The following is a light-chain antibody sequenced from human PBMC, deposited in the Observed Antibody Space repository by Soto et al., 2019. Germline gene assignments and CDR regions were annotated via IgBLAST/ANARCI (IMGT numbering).Light chain of an antibody. V-gene: IGKV1-9*01. CDR3: QQLNLYPPFT. CDR1: QGIRSS. CDR2: AAS. J-gene: IGKJ2*01. Sequence: DIQLTQSPSFLSASVGDRVTITCRASQGIRSSLAWYQQRPGKAPKLLIYAASILQSGVPSRCSGSGSGTEFTLTISSLQPEDFATYYCQQLNLYPPFTFGQGTKLETK.